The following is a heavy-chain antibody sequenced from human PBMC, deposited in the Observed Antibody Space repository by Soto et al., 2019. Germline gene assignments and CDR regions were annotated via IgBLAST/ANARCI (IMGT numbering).Heavy chain of an antibody. CDR2: IYYSGST. CDR1: GGSISSYY. D-gene: IGHD2-15*01. CDR3: ARVKFGAATPGYYYYRDV. Sequence: SETLSLTCTVSGGSISSYYWSWIRQPPGKGLEWIGYIYYSGSTNYNPSLKSRVTISVDTSKNQFSLKLSSVTAADTAVYYCARVKFGAATPGYYYYRDVWGKGTTVTVSS. V-gene: IGHV4-59*08. J-gene: IGHJ6*03.